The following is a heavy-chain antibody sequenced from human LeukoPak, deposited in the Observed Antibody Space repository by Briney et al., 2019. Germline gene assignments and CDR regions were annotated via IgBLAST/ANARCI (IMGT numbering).Heavy chain of an antibody. J-gene: IGHJ4*02. CDR1: GFTFSSYS. CDR2: ISSSSSYI. Sequence: GGSLRLSCAASGFTFSSYSMNWVRQAPGKGLEWVSSISSSSSYIYYADSVKGRFTISRDNAKNSLYLQMNSLRAEDTAVYYCARDGFSVRMYQLPIDYWGQGTLVTVSS. D-gene: IGHD2-2*01. V-gene: IGHV3-21*01. CDR3: ARDGFSVRMYQLPIDY.